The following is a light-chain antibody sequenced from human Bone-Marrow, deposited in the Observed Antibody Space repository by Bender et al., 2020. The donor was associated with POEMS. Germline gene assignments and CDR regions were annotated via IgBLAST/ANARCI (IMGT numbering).Light chain of an antibody. CDR3: SSFTSSYTLV. J-gene: IGLJ3*02. V-gene: IGLV2-14*03. CDR1: SSDVGGYNS. CDR2: DVS. Sequence: QSALTQPASVSGSPGQSITISCTGTSSDVGGYNSVSWYQQHPGKAPKLMIYDVSYRSSGVSDRFSGSKSGNTASLTSSGLQTEDEADYYCSSFTSSYTLVFGGGTKLTVL.